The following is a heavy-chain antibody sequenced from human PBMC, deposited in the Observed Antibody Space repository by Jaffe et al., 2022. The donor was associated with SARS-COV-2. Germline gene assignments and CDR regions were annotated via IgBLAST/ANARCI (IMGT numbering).Heavy chain of an antibody. Sequence: QVQLQESGPGLVKPSQTLSLTCTVSGGSISSGSYYWSWIRQPAGKGLEWIGRIYTSGSTNYNPSLKSRVTISVDTSKNQFSLKLSSVTAADTAVYYCAREVEGVVAATHGPRIDAFDIWGQGTMVTVSS. CDR2: IYTSGST. J-gene: IGHJ3*02. CDR1: GGSISSGSYY. V-gene: IGHV4-61*02. CDR3: AREVEGVVAATHGPRIDAFDI. D-gene: IGHD2-15*01.